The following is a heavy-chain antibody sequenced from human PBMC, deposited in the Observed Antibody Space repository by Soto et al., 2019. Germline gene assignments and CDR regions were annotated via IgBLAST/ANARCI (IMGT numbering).Heavy chain of an antibody. CDR2: ITTSGDST. D-gene: IGHD3-10*01. V-gene: IGHV3-23*01. CDR1: GFIFSNYA. CDR3: ANRVGGSGSYFSHFEN. Sequence: EVQLLESGGGLVQPGGSVRLSCAASGFIFSNYAMNWVRQAPGKGLEWVSAITTSGDSTYYADSVKGRFTISRDNSKNTLYLQMNNLRVEDTAVYYCANRVGGSGSYFSHFENWGQGTLVTVSS. J-gene: IGHJ4*02.